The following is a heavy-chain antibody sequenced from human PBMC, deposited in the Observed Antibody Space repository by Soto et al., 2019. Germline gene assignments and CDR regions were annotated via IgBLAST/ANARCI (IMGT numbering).Heavy chain of an antibody. V-gene: IGHV3-30-3*01. CDR3: ATKGGGARVSTYYYYYGMDV. CDR2: ISYDGSNK. D-gene: IGHD4-17*01. J-gene: IGHJ6*02. Sequence: QVQLVESGGGVVQPGRSLRLSCAASGFTFSSYAMHWVRQAPGKGLEWVAVISYDGSNKYYADSVKGRFTISRDKSKNMLYLQMKSLRAADTAVDYCATKGGGARVSTYYYYYGMDVWGQGTTVTVSS. CDR1: GFTFSSYA.